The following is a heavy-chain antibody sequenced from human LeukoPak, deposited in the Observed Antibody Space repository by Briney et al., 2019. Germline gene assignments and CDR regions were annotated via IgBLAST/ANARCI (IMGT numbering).Heavy chain of an antibody. D-gene: IGHD1-26*01. CDR2: INHSGST. V-gene: IGHV4-34*01. Sequence: TSETLSLTCAVYGGSFSGYYWSWIRQPPGKGLEWIGEINHSGSTNYNPPLKSRVTISVDTSKNQFSLKLSSVTAADTAVYYCARVGGSSTYYFDYWGQGTLVTVSS. J-gene: IGHJ4*02. CDR3: ARVGGSSTYYFDY. CDR1: GGSFSGYY.